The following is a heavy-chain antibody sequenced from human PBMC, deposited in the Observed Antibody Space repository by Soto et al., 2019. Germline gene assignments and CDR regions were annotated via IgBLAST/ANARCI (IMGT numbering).Heavy chain of an antibody. CDR3: ARGPTYYYDSSGSHAFDI. V-gene: IGHV1-18*01. Sequence: GASVKVSCKASGYTFTSYGISWVRQAPGQGLEWMGWISAYNGNTNYAQKLQGRVTMTTDTSTSTAYMELRSLRSDDTAVYYCARGPTYYYDSSGSHAFDIWGQGTMVT. CDR2: ISAYNGNT. D-gene: IGHD3-22*01. J-gene: IGHJ3*02. CDR1: GYTFTSYG.